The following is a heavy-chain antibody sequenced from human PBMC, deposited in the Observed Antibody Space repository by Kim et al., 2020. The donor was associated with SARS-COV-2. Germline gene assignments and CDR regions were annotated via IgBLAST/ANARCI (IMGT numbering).Heavy chain of an antibody. CDR3: ASPTPYSSSWYVRTGADYYGMVV. V-gene: IGHV3-30*04. CDR2: ISYDGSNK. D-gene: IGHD6-13*01. Sequence: GGSLRLSCAASGFTFSSYAMHWVRQAPGKGLEWVAVISYDGSNKYYADSVKGRFTISRDNSKNTLYLQMNSLRAEDTAVYYCASPTPYSSSWYVRTGADYYGMVVWGQGTTVTVSS. J-gene: IGHJ6*02. CDR1: GFTFSSYA.